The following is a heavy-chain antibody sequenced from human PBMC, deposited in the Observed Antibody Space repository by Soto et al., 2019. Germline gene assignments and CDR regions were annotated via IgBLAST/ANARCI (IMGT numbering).Heavy chain of an antibody. CDR3: ATRGYRYGAGFDY. CDR1: GGTFSSYA. J-gene: IGHJ4*02. Sequence: QVQLVQSGAEVKKPGSSVKFSCKASGGTFSSYAISWVRQAPGQGLEWMGGIIPIFGTANYEQKFQGRVTITADESTSKAYMELSRLRSEDTAVYYCATRGYRYGAGFDYWGQGTLVTVSS. CDR2: IIPIFGTA. V-gene: IGHV1-69*01. D-gene: IGHD5-18*01.